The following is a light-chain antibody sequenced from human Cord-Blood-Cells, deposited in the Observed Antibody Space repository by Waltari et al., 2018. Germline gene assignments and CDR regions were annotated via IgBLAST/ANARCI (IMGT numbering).Light chain of an antibody. Sequence: QSVLTQPPSVSGAPGQRVTISCTGSSSNTGAGYDVHWYPQLPGTAPKLLIHGNSNRPSGVPDRFSGSKSGTSASLAITGLQAEDEADYYCQSYDSSLSGWVFGGGTKLTVL. CDR3: QSYDSSLSGWV. V-gene: IGLV1-40*01. CDR2: GNS. CDR1: SSNTGAGYD. J-gene: IGLJ3*02.